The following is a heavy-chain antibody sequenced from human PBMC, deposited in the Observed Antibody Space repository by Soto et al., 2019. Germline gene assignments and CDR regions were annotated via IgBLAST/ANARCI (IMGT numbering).Heavy chain of an antibody. CDR3: SRSLNS. CDR2: INQDGSEK. V-gene: IGHV3-7*01. J-gene: IGHJ4*02. CDR1: VFTFSTYW. Sequence: GGSLRLACAASVFTFSTYWMDWVRQTPGKGLEWVANINQDGSEKNYVASVKGRFTIYRDNAKNSLYLQMSSLTAEDSALYYCSRSLNSWGQGTLVTVSS.